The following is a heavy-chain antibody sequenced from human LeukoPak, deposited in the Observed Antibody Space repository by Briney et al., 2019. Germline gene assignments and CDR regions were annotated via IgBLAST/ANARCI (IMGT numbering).Heavy chain of an antibody. CDR1: GGSFSGYY. CDR2: INHSGST. D-gene: IGHD1-7*01. CDR3: APGGGITGTTLWFAP. J-gene: IGHJ5*02. Sequence: SETLSLTCAVYGGSFSGYYWSWIRQPPGKGLEWIGEINHSGSTNYNPSLKSRVTISVDTSKNQFSLMLSSVTAADTAFYSWAPGGGITGTTLWFAPWGQETRVTFPS. V-gene: IGHV4-34*01.